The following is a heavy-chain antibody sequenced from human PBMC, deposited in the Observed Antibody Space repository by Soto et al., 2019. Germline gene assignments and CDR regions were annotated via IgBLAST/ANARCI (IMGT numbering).Heavy chain of an antibody. CDR1: GYTFTDYY. D-gene: IGHD3-22*01. J-gene: IGHJ4*02. CDR2: INPVSGAT. CDR3: AIDPLLYAGIGYYLDF. V-gene: IGHV1-2*04. Sequence: QVQLVQSGAEVKKPGASVKVSGKASGYTFTDYYMHWVRQAPGQGLEWMGWINPVSGATKHAQKFQGWVTMIRDTSISIVYMDLSRLTSDDTAVYYCAIDPLLYAGIGYYLDFWGQGTVVTVSS.